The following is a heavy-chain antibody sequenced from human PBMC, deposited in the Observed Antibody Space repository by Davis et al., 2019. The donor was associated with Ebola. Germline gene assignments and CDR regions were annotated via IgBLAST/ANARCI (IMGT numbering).Heavy chain of an antibody. V-gene: IGHV1-3*01. Sequence: ASVKVSCKASGYIFTSYAMHWVRQAPGQRLEWVGWINAGNGDTKYSQKFQGRATITRDTSASTAYMELSSLRSEDTAVYYCASSMIGSGGSRARRRYYYYGMDVWGQGTTVTVSS. CDR3: ASSMIGSGGSRARRRYYYYGMDV. J-gene: IGHJ6*02. D-gene: IGHD2-15*01. CDR2: INAGNGDT. CDR1: GYIFTSYA.